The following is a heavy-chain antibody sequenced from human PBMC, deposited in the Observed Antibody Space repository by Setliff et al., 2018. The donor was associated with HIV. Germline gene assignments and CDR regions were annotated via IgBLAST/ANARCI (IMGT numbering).Heavy chain of an antibody. J-gene: IGHJ5*02. V-gene: IGHV4-39*01. CDR3: ARLYYLVGNWFDP. Sequence: SETLSLTCTVSCGSISSSSYYWGWIRQPPGKGLEWIGSIYYSGSTYYNPSLKSRVTISVDTSKNQFSLKLSSVTAADTAVYYCARLYYLVGNWFDPWGQGTLVTVSS. D-gene: IGHD2-2*01. CDR2: IYYSGST. CDR1: CGSISSSSYY.